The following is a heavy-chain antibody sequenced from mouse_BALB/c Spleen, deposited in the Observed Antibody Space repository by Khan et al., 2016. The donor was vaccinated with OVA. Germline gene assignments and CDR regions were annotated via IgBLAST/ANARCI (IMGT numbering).Heavy chain of an antibody. J-gene: IGHJ3*01. CDR3: NTGDGYSAWFAY. CDR1: DFNIKDYY. CDR2: IDPENGDT. Sequence: VRLQQSGAELVRSGASVKLSCTGSDFNIKDYYMHWVKQRPEQGLEWIGWIDPENGDTEYAPQFQDKATMTADTSSNTAYLQLSSLTSEDTAVYYCNTGDGYSAWFAYWGQGTLVTVSA. D-gene: IGHD2-3*01. V-gene: IGHV14-4*02.